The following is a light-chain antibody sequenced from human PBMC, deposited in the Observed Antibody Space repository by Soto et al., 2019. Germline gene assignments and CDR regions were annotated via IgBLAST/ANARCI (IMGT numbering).Light chain of an antibody. CDR3: QHYGSSLIT. CDR2: GAS. CDR1: QSVSSIY. Sequence: EIVLTRSPGTQSLSPGERVTLSCRASQSVSSIYLAWYQQKPGQAPRLLIYGASTRATGIPDRFSGSGSGTDFTLTISRLEPEDFAVYFCQHYGSSLITFGQGTRLEIK. V-gene: IGKV3-20*01. J-gene: IGKJ5*01.